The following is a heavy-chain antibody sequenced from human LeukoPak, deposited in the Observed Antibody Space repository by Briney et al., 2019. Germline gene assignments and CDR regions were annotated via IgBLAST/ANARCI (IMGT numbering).Heavy chain of an antibody. V-gene: IGHV3-53*01. Sequence: GGSLRLSCAASGFTVSSNYMSWVRQAPGKGLEWVSVIYSGGSTYYADSVKGRFTISRDNSKNALYLQMNSLRAEDTAVYYCASTPAAITMVRGLAFDIWGQGTMVTVSS. CDR1: GFTVSSNY. CDR2: IYSGGST. J-gene: IGHJ3*02. CDR3: ASTPAAITMVRGLAFDI. D-gene: IGHD3-10*01.